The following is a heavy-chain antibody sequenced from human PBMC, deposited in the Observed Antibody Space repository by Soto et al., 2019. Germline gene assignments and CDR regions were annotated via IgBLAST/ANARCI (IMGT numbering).Heavy chain of an antibody. Sequence: EVQLLESGGGWLQPGGSLRLSLAASGFTFSSYAMNWVRQPPGKGLEWVSGITGSGAGSYYSDSVKGRFTISRDNSKNTLYLQMNSLRAEDTAVYYCAKAYSNSWPNDWFDPWGQGTLVTVSS. D-gene: IGHD6-13*01. CDR1: GFTFSSYA. CDR3: AKAYSNSWPNDWFDP. V-gene: IGHV3-23*01. J-gene: IGHJ5*02. CDR2: ITGSGAGS.